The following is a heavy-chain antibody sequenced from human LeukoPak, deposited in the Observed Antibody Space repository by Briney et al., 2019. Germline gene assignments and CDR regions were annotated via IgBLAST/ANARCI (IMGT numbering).Heavy chain of an antibody. V-gene: IGHV3-30-3*01. CDR1: GFTFSSYA. D-gene: IGHD1-26*01. J-gene: IGHJ4*02. CDR3: ARGGSGTPPFXXDY. Sequence: GGSLRLSCAASGFTFSSYAMHWVRQAPGKGLEWVAVISYDGSNKYCADSVKGRFTISRDNSKNTLYLQMNSLRAEDTAVYYCARGGSGTPPFXXDYWGQGTLVTVSS. CDR2: ISYDGSNK.